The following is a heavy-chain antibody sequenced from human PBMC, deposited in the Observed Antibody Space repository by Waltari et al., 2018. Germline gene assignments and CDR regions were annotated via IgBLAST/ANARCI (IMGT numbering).Heavy chain of an antibody. J-gene: IGHJ4*02. V-gene: IGHV4-4*07. CDR3: ARDGLGSRPFDY. CDR1: GGSISPYY. D-gene: IGHD3-16*01. CDR2: ISGSGST. Sequence: QVQLQESGPGLVKPSETLSLTCTVAGGSISPYYWSWMRQPAGKGLEWIGRISGSGSTNDNPSLKSRVTMSVDTSKNQFSLKLNSVTAADTAVYYCARDGLGSRPFDYWGQGTLVTVSS.